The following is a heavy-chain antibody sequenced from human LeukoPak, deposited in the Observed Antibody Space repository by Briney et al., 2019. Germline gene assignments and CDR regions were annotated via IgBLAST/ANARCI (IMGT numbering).Heavy chain of an antibody. D-gene: IGHD6-25*01. J-gene: IGHJ4*02. CDR1: GDSTSRSTYY. V-gene: IGHV4-39*02. CDR2: VYYGRSP. CDR3: ARSSGTGTFSY. Sequence: PSETLSLTCTVSGDSTSRSTYYWAWLRQPPGKGLEWIGSVYYGRSPYFNPSLESRATISVDTSKNHFSLKMSSVTAADTAVYYCARSSGTGTFSYWGQGTLVTVSS.